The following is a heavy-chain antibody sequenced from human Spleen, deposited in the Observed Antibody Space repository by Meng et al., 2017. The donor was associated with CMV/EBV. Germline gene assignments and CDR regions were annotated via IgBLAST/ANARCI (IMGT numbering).Heavy chain of an antibody. D-gene: IGHD6-19*01. CDR2: IYPDDSDA. Sequence: SCKATGYTFTNYWIGWVRQMPGKSLEWMEIIYPDDSDARYSPSFQGQVTISVDKSISTAYLQWNSLKASDSALYYCARRSGQWLPDYWGQGTLVTVSS. CDR3: ARRSGQWLPDY. J-gene: IGHJ4*02. V-gene: IGHV5-51*01. CDR1: GYTFTNYW.